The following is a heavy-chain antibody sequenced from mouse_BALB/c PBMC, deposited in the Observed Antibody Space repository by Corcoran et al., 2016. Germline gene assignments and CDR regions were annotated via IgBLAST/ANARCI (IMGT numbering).Heavy chain of an antibody. V-gene: IGHV4-1*02. Sequence: EVKLLESGGGLVQPGGSLKLSCAASGFDFSRYWMSWVRQAPGKGLEWIGEINPDSSTINYTPSLKDKFIISRDNAKNTLYLKMSKVRSEDTALYYCARVEITTAFDYWGQGTTLTVSS. CDR1: GFDFSRYW. J-gene: IGHJ2*01. D-gene: IGHD1-2*01. CDR3: ARVEITTAFDY. CDR2: INPDSSTI.